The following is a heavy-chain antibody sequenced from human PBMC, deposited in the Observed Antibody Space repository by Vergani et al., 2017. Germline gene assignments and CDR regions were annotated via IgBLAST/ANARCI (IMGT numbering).Heavy chain of an antibody. CDR3: ASGKYYSDSTSHFRGGYFDV. CDR2: IYNSGNG. D-gene: IGHD3-16*01. V-gene: IGHV4-39*01. CDR1: GDSIISRSYY. Sequence: QMQLQESGPGLVKASETLSLTCTVSGDSIISRSYYWGWIRQPPGKGLEWIGSIYNSGNGDSSSSLKSRVTISADTSKHQFSLRLTSVTAADTAVYYCASGKYYSDSTSHFRGGYFDVWGRGTLVTVPS. J-gene: IGHJ2*01.